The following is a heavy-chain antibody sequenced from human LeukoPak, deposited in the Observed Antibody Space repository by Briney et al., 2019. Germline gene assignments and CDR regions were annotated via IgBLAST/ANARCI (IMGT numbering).Heavy chain of an antibody. Sequence: GGSLRLSCAASGFTVSSNYMSWVRQAPGKGLEWVSVIYSGGSTYYADSVKGRFTISRDNSKNTLYLQMGSLRAEDMAVYYCARVSPTGWFDPWGQGTLVTVSS. CDR1: GFTVSSNY. CDR3: ARVSPTGWFDP. J-gene: IGHJ5*02. CDR2: IYSGGST. V-gene: IGHV3-66*01.